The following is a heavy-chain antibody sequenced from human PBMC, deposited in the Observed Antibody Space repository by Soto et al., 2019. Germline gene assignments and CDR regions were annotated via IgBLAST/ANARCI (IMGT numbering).Heavy chain of an antibody. CDR1: GFTFSGSA. CDR3: TSRAPYDFWSGPFDY. D-gene: IGHD3-3*01. J-gene: IGHJ4*02. V-gene: IGHV3-73*01. Sequence: GGSLRLSCAASGFTFSGSAMHWVRQASGKGLEWVGRIRSKANSYATAYAASVKGRFTISRDDSKNTAYLQMNSLKTEDTAVYSCTSRAPYDFWSGPFDYWDQGTLVTVSS. CDR2: IRSKANSYAT.